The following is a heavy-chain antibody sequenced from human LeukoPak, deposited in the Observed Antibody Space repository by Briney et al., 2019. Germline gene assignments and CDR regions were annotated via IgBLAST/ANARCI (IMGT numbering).Heavy chain of an antibody. CDR2: ISPGGGPT. J-gene: IGHJ4*02. V-gene: IGHV3-23*01. CDR1: AFPFSSHG. CDR3: AKDGAWLRFDD. Sequence: GGSLRLSCAGSAFPFSSHGMNWVRQAPGKGLEWVSGISPGGGPTYYADSVKGRFTISRDDSKSTLYLQMTNLRAEDTAVYYCAKDGAWLRFDDWGQGILVTVSS. D-gene: IGHD5-12*01.